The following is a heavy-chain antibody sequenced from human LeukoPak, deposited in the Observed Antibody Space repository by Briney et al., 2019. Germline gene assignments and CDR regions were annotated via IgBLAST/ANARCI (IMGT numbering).Heavy chain of an antibody. V-gene: IGHV1-18*01. D-gene: IGHD3-16*01. J-gene: IGHJ4*02. CDR3: ARVVGDYVWEALNF. CDR2: ISAYNGNT. CDR1: GYTFTSYG. Sequence: ASVKVSCKASGYTFTSYGISWVRQAPGQGLEWMGWISAYNGNTNYAQKLQGRVTMTTDTSTSTAYMELRSLRSDDTAVYYCARVVGDYVWEALNFWGQGTLATVSS.